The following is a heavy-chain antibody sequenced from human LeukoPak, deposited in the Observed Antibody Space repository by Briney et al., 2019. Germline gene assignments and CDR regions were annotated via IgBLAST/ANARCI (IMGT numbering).Heavy chain of an antibody. Sequence: PGGSLRLACAASGFTISSDEMNWARQAPGKGLEWVSYISSSGSPIYYADSVKGRFSISRDTAKNPLYLQMNSLRAEDTAVYYCARGGSSRPLAHWGQGTLVTVSS. V-gene: IGHV3-48*03. D-gene: IGHD1-1*01. CDR3: ARGGSSRPLAH. J-gene: IGHJ4*02. CDR1: GFTISSDE. CDR2: ISSSGSPI.